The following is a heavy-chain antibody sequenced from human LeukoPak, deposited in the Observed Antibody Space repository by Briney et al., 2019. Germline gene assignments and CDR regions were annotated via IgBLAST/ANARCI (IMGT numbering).Heavy chain of an antibody. V-gene: IGHV3-21*01. J-gene: IGHJ4*02. Sequence: GGSLRLSCAASGFTSSSCGFNWVRQAPGKGLEWVSSIGPTGTDRYYADSVRGRFTISRDNAKNSMYLQMDSLRDEDTAVYYCATETLGRHYDYWGQGTLLTVSS. CDR3: ATETLGRHYDY. CDR2: IGPTGTDR. CDR1: GFTSSSCG.